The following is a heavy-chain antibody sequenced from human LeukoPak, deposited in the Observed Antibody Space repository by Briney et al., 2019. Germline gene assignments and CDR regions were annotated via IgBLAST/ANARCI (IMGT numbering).Heavy chain of an antibody. Sequence: ASVKVSCKASGYTFTSYYMHWVRQAPGQGLEWMGIINPSGGSTSYAQKFQGRVTMTRDTSTSTVYMELSSLRSEDTAVYYCARGLEVVVAPFPNWFDPWGQGTLVTVSS. V-gene: IGHV1-46*01. J-gene: IGHJ5*02. D-gene: IGHD2-15*01. CDR1: GYTFTSYY. CDR3: ARGLEVVVAPFPNWFDP. CDR2: INPSGGST.